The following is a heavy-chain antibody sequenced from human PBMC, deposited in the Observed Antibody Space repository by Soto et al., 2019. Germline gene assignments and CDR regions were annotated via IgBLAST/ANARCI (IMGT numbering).Heavy chain of an antibody. D-gene: IGHD1-1*01. CDR2: IYYSGST. CDR3: ARFWVMMEPPQNNWFDP. CDR1: GGSISSGDYY. J-gene: IGHJ5*02. Sequence: PSETLSLTCTVSGGSISSGDYYWSWIRQPPGKGLEWIGYIYYSGSTYYNPSLKSRVTISVDTSKNQFSLKLSSVTAADTAVYYCARFWVMMEPPQNNWFDPWGQGTLVTVSS. V-gene: IGHV4-30-4*01.